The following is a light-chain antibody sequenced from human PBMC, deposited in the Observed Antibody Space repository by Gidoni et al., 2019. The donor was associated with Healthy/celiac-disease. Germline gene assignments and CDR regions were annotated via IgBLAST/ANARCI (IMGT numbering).Light chain of an antibody. Sequence: TISSTGTSSDVGGYNYVSWYQQHPGKAPKLMIYDVSKRPSGVPDRFSGSKSGNTASLTISGLQAEDEADYYCCSYAGSYTLGVFGGGTKLTVL. CDR3: CSYAGSYTLGV. CDR1: SSDVGGYNY. CDR2: DVS. V-gene: IGLV2-11*01. J-gene: IGLJ3*02.